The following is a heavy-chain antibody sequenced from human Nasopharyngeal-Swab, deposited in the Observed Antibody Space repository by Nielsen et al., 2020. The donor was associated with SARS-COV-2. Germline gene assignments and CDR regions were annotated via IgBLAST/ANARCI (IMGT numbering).Heavy chain of an antibody. CDR2: IYPGDSDT. J-gene: IGHJ6*02. V-gene: IGHV5-51*01. CDR3: ARQGREGCSGGSCYYYGMDV. CDR1: GYSFTSYW. D-gene: IGHD2-15*01. Sequence: GESLKISCKGSGYSFTSYWIGWVRQMPGKGLEWMGIIYPGDSDTRYSPSFQGQVTISADKSISTAYPQWSSLKASDTAMYYCARQGREGCSGGSCYYYGMDVWGQGTTVTVSS.